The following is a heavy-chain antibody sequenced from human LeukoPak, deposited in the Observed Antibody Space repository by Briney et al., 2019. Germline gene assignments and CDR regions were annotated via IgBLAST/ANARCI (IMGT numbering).Heavy chain of an antibody. CDR2: IYSSGST. J-gene: IGHJ4*02. CDR1: GGSISSSSYY. V-gene: IGHV4-39*01. Sequence: PSETLSLTCTVSGGSISSSSYYWGWIRQPPGKGLEWIGNIYSSGSTYYNASLQSRVTISIDTSKNQFSLRLNSVTAADTAMYYCAKSGGYDLIDYWGQGTRVTVSS. D-gene: IGHD1-26*01. CDR3: AKSGGYDLIDY.